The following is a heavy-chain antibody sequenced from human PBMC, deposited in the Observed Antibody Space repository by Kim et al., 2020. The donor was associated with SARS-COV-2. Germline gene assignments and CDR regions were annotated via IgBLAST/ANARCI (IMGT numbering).Heavy chain of an antibody. CDR3: ARDQAEVVMDRAEHWFDP. CDR2: INPSGGST. D-gene: IGHD3-22*01. Sequence: ASVKVSCKASGYTFTSYYMHWVRQAPGQGLEWMGIINPSGGSTSYAQKFQGRVTMTRDTSTSTVYMELSSLRSEDTAVYYCARDQAEVVMDRAEHWFDPWGQGTLVTVSS. V-gene: IGHV1-46*01. CDR1: GYTFTSYY. J-gene: IGHJ5*02.